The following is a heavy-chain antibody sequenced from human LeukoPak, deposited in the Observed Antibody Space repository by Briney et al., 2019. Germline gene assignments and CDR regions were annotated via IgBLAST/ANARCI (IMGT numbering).Heavy chain of an antibody. J-gene: IGHJ4*02. CDR2: IKQDRSEK. D-gene: IGHD5-18*01. Sequence: PGGSLRLSCAASAFSLSDYWMNWVRQAPGKGLEWVASIKQDRSEKYYVDSVKGRFTISRDNAKNSLYLQMNTLRAEDTAVYYCAKAAGYSYGLPFDYWGQGTLVTVSS. V-gene: IGHV3-7*01. CDR3: AKAAGYSYGLPFDY. CDR1: AFSLSDYW.